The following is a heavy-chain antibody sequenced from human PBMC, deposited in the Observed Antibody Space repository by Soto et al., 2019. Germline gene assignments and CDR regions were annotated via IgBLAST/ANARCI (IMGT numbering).Heavy chain of an antibody. CDR3: ASEGPRPYYYYGMDV. CDR2: ISGYNGKT. CDR1: GYTFSMSG. Sequence: QVQLVQSGAEVKKPGASVKVSCKSSGYTFSMSGISWVRQAPGQGLEWMGWISGYNGKTNYEQKFQDRVTMTTDTSXNMAYMELRSLRSDDTAVYYCASEGPRPYYYYGMDVWGQGTTVTVAS. V-gene: IGHV1-18*01. J-gene: IGHJ6*02.